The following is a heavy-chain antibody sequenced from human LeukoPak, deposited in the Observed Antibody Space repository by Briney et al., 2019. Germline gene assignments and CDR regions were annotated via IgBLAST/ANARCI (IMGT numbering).Heavy chain of an antibody. J-gene: IGHJ4*02. V-gene: IGHV4-59*01. CDR1: GGSISDYY. CDR3: ASRKLGNDY. D-gene: IGHD7-27*01. Sequence: SETLSLTCTISGGSISDYYWSWIRQSPGKGLEWIGYIYHTGSTSYSPSLKSRVTISADTSQNQFSLKLSSVTAADTAVYYCASRKLGNDYWGQGTLVTVSS. CDR2: IYHTGST.